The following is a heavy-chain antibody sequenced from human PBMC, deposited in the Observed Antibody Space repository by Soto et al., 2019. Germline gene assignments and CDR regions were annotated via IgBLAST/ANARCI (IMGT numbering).Heavy chain of an antibody. J-gene: IGHJ4*02. CDR2: IYYSGST. V-gene: IGHV4-59*01. CDR3: ATAVAGLYFVY. Sequence: PSETLSLTCTVSGGSISSYYWSWIRQPPGKGLEWIGYIYYSGSTNYNPSLKSRVTISVDTSKNQFSLKLSSVTAADTAVYYCATAVAGLYFVYWGQGTLVTVSS. CDR1: GGSISSYY. D-gene: IGHD6-19*01.